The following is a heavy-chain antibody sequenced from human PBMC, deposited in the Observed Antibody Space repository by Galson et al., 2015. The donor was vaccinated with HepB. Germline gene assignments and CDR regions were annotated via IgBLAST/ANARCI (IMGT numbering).Heavy chain of an antibody. D-gene: IGHD1/OR15-1a*01. Sequence: SLRLSCAASGFTFTNYAMNWVRQAPGKGLEWVSIITGSGVMTYYADSVKGRFTISRDNSKNTLYLQMNSLRADDTAVYYCAKHRTAAIEGRAFDIWGQGTMVTVSS. J-gene: IGHJ3*02. CDR1: GFTFTNYA. V-gene: IGHV3-23*01. CDR2: ITGSGVMT. CDR3: AKHRTAAIEGRAFDI.